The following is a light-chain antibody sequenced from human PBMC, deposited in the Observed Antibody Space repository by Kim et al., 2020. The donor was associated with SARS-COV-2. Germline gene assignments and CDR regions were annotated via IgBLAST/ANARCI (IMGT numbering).Light chain of an antibody. J-gene: IGKJ2*01. CDR1: QNPRSNY. CDR3: EQYGGTPYT. V-gene: IGKV3-20*01. Sequence: SPGASATFSCRAVQNPRSNYLAWYQQIPGQAPTLLISAASSRATGIPDRFSGSGSGTDFSLTISRLEPDDFAVYYCEQYGGTPYTFGQGTKV. CDR2: AAS.